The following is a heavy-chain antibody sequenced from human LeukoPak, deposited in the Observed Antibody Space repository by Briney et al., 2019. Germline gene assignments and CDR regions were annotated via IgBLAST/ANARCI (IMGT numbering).Heavy chain of an antibody. CDR2: IYYSGST. CDR3: ARGTMTTVTYYFDY. J-gene: IGHJ4*02. Sequence: SETLSLTCTVSGGSISSSSYYWGWIRQPPGKGLERIGMIYYSGSTYYNPSLKSRVTISVDTSKNQFSLKLSSVTAADTAVYYCARGTMTTVTYYFDYWGQGTLVTVSS. V-gene: IGHV4-39*01. D-gene: IGHD4-17*01. CDR1: GGSISSSSYY.